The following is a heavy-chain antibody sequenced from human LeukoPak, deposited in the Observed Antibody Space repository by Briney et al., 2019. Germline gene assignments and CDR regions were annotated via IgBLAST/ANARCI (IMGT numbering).Heavy chain of an antibody. J-gene: IGHJ4*02. CDR1: GFTFSSYG. Sequence: PGGSLRLSCAASGFTFSSYGMHWVRQAPGKGLEWVAFIRYDGSNKYYADSVKGRFTISRDNSKNTLYLQMNSLRAEDTAVYYCARAYLNDYSNYFDYWGQGTLVTVSS. V-gene: IGHV3-30*02. D-gene: IGHD4-11*01. CDR2: IRYDGSNK. CDR3: ARAYLNDYSNYFDY.